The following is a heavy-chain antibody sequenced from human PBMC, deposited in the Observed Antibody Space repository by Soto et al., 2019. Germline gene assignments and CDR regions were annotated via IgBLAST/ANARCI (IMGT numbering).Heavy chain of an antibody. CDR1: GFTFSSYS. CDR2: I. V-gene: IGHV3-21*01. CDR3: ARRQWHPNDY. J-gene: IGHJ4*02. D-gene: IGHD2-8*01. Sequence: EVQLVESGGGLVKPGGSLRLSCAASGFTFSSYSMNWVRQAPGKGLEWVSTIVKGRFTISRDNAKHSLYLQMNSLRAEDTAVYYCARRQWHPNDYWGQGTLVTVSS.